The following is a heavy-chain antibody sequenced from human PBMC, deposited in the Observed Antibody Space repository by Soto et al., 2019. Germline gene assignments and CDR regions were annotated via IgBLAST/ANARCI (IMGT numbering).Heavy chain of an antibody. Sequence: SETLSLTCAFYVGSFSGYYWSCIRQPPGKGLEWIGEINHSGSTNYNPSLKSRVTISVDTSKNQFSLKLSSVTAADTAVYYCARGKAAAGSYYGMDVWGQGTTGSVSS. CDR3: ARGKAAAGSYYGMDV. CDR2: INHSGST. V-gene: IGHV4-34*01. CDR1: VGSFSGYY. J-gene: IGHJ6*01. D-gene: IGHD6-13*01.